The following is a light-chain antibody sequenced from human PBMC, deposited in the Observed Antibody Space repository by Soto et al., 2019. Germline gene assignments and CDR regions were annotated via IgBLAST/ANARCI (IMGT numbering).Light chain of an antibody. Sequence: DIQMTQSPSTLSASVGDRVTITCRASQSISSWLAWYQQKPGKAPKLLIYDASSLESGVPSRFSGSGSGTEFTLTISRLEPEDVATYYCQKYNNAPLTFGGGTRLEIK. CDR3: QKYNNAPLT. J-gene: IGKJ5*01. CDR2: DAS. CDR1: QSISSW. V-gene: IGKV1-5*01.